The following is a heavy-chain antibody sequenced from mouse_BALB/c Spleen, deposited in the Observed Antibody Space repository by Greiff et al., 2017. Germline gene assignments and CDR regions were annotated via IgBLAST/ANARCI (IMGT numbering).Heavy chain of an antibody. V-gene: IGHV2-6-5*01. CDR2: IWGGGST. J-gene: IGHJ4*01. Sequence: VMLVESGPGLVAPSQSLSITCTVSGFSLTDYGVSWIRQPPGKGLEWLGVIWGGGSTYYNSALKSRLSISKDNSKSQVFLKMNSLQTDDTAMYYCANYGSSSYYAMDYWGQGTSVTVSS. CDR3: ANYGSSSYYAMDY. CDR1: GFSLTDYG. D-gene: IGHD1-1*01.